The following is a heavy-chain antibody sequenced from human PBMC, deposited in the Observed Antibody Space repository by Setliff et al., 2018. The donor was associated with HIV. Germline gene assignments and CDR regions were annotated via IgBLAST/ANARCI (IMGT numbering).Heavy chain of an antibody. J-gene: IGHJ6*02. CDR1: GFTFSSYS. CDR3: AREVSVAGTLYYGMDV. D-gene: IGHD6-19*01. V-gene: IGHV3-21*01. CDR2: ISSSSSYI. Sequence: PGGSLRLSCAASGFTFSSYSMNWVRQAPGKGLEWVSSISSSSSYIYYADSVKGRFTISRDNAKKSLYLQMNSLRGEDTAIYYCAREVSVAGTLYYGMDVWGQGTTVTVSS.